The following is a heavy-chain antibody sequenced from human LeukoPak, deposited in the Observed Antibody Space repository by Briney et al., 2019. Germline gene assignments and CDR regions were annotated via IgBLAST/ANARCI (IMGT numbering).Heavy chain of an antibody. CDR2: ISGSGGST. CDR1: GFTFSSYG. CDR3: ARYDLFIRPQDY. Sequence: PGGSLRLSCAASGFTFSSYGMSWVRQAPGEGLEWVSAISGSGGSTYYADSAKGRFTISRDNSKNTLYLQMNSLRAEDTAVYFCARYDLFIRPQDYWGQGTLVTVSS. J-gene: IGHJ4*02. V-gene: IGHV3-23*01. D-gene: IGHD3-9*01.